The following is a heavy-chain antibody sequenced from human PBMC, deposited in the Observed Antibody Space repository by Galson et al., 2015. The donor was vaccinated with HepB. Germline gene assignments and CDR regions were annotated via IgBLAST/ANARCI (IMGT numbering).Heavy chain of an antibody. CDR1: GFTFDDYT. V-gene: IGHV3-43*01. J-gene: IGHJ4*02. D-gene: IGHD2-2*02. CDR2: ISWDGGST. Sequence: SLRLSCAASGFTFDDYTMHWVRQAPGKGLEWVSLISWDGGSTYYADSVKGRFTISRDNSKNSLYLQMNSLRTEDTALYYCAKEAGYCSSTSCYTDYWGQGTLVTVSS. CDR3: AKEAGYCSSTSCYTDY.